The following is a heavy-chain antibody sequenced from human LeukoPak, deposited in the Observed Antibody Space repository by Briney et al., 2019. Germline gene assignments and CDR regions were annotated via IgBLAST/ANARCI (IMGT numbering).Heavy chain of an antibody. Sequence: GGSLRLSCAASGFTFSSYGMHWVRQAPGKGLEWVAVISYDGSNKYYADSVKGRFTISRDNSKNTLYLQMNSLRAEDTAVDYCARRGYCSGGSCPKVYYFDYWGQGTLVTVSS. V-gene: IGHV3-30*03. CDR3: ARRGYCSGGSCPKVYYFDY. J-gene: IGHJ4*02. CDR2: ISYDGSNK. CDR1: GFTFSSYG. D-gene: IGHD2-15*01.